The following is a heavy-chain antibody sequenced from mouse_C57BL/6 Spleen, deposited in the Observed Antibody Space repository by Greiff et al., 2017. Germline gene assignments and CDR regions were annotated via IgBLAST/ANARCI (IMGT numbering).Heavy chain of an antibody. CDR2: IYPGSGNT. D-gene: IGHD1-1*01. CDR3: ARRVGYYGSSYGYFDY. J-gene: IGHJ2*01. V-gene: IGHV1-76*01. CDR1: GYTFTDYY. Sequence: QVQLQQSGAELVRPGASVKLSCKASGYTFTDYYINWVKQRPGQGLEWIARIYPGSGNTYYNEKFKGKATLTAEKSSSTAYMQLSSLTSEDSAVYFCARRVGYYGSSYGYFDYWGQGTTLTVSS.